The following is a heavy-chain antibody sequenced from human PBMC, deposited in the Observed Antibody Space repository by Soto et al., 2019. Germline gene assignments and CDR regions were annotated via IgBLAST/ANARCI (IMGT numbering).Heavy chain of an antibody. D-gene: IGHD2-2*01. CDR2: INPNSGGT. V-gene: IGHV1-2*04. CDR1: GYTFTGYY. J-gene: IGHJ6*03. CDR3: ARGPQEEKRVPAAPGYYMDV. Sequence: QVQLVQSGAEVKKPGASVKVSCKASGYTFTGYYMHWVRQAPGQGLEWMGWINPNSGGTNYAQKFQGWVTMTRDTFISTAYMELSRLRSDDTAVYYCARGPQEEKRVPAAPGYYMDVWGKGTTVTVSS.